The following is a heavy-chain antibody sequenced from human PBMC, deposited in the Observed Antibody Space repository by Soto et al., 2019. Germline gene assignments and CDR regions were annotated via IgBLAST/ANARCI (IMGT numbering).Heavy chain of an antibody. Sequence: PVLPQRHCSAASELTFVDYAMHWISKEPGKGLEWVSLISWDGGSTYYADSLKGRFTISRDNSKKSLYLQMNSLRAEDTDLYYCSKADITPYYCYYVMDVWGQGITIAVS. CDR3: SKADITPYYCYYVMDV. J-gene: IGHJ6*02. CDR2: ISWDGGST. CDR1: ELTFVDYA. V-gene: IGHV3-43D*04. D-gene: IGHD1-20*01.